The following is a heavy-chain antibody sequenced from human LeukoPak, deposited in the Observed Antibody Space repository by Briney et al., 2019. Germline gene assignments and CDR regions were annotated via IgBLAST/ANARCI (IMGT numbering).Heavy chain of an antibody. J-gene: IGHJ4*02. CDR1: GYSFTSYW. D-gene: IGHD6-19*01. CDR3: ARLSWGSSGWYSAYYFDY. CDR2: IYPGDSDT. V-gene: IGHV5-51*01. Sequence: GESLKISCKGSGYSFTSYWIGWVRQMPGKGLEWMGIIYPGDSDTRYSLSFQGQVTISADKSISTAYLQWSSLKASDTAMYYCARLSWGSSGWYSAYYFDYWGQGTLVTVSS.